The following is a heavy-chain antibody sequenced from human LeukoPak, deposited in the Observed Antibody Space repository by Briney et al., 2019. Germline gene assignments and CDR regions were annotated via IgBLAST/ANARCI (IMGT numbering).Heavy chain of an antibody. Sequence: SQTLSLTCTVSGGSISSGDYYWSWIRQPPGKGLEWIGYIYYSGSTNYNPSLKSRVTISVDTSKNQFSLKLSSVTAADTAVYYCARVVELLGYYYMDVWGKGTTVTVSS. J-gene: IGHJ6*03. CDR2: IYYSGST. D-gene: IGHD1-26*01. CDR1: GGSISSGDYY. V-gene: IGHV4-61*08. CDR3: ARVVELLGYYYMDV.